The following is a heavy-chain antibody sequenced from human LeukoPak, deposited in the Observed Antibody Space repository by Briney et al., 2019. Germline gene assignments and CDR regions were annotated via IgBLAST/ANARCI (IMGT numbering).Heavy chain of an antibody. CDR1: GGSISSYY. V-gene: IGHV4-59*08. J-gene: IGHJ4*02. D-gene: IGHD1-26*01. CDR2: IYHSGST. CDR3: ARLASGSYGPLTPFDY. Sequence: SETLSLTCTVSGGSISSYYWSWIRQPPGKGLEWIGDIYHSGSTNYNPSLKSRVTISVDTSKNQFSLRLSSVTAADTAVYYSARLASGSYGPLTPFDYWGQGTQVTVSS.